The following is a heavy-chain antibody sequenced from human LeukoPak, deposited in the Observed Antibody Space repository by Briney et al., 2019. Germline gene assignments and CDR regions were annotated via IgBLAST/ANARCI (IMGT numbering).Heavy chain of an antibody. CDR1: GGSISSYY. V-gene: IGHV4-4*07. J-gene: IGHJ5*02. D-gene: IGHD2-15*01. CDR3: ARDTAGYCSGGSCYPNWFDP. Sequence: SETLSLTCTVSGGSISSYYWSWIRQPAGKGLEWIGRIYTSGSNNYNPSLKSRVTISVDKSKNQFSLKLSSVTAADTAVYYCARDTAGYCSGGSCYPNWFDPWGQGTLVTVSS. CDR2: IYTSGSN.